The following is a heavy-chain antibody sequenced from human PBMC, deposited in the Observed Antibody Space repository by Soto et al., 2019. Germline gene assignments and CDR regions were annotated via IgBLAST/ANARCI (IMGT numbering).Heavy chain of an antibody. CDR3: ARDLYYDYVWGSYRHFDY. Sequence: QSQTLSLTCAVYGGSFSGYYWSWIRQPPGKGLEWIGEINHSGSTNYNPSLKSRVTISVDTSKNQFSLKLSSVTAADTAVYYCARDLYYDYVWGSYRHFDYWGQGTLVTVSS. CDR2: INHSGST. J-gene: IGHJ4*02. D-gene: IGHD3-16*02. V-gene: IGHV4-34*01. CDR1: GGSFSGYY.